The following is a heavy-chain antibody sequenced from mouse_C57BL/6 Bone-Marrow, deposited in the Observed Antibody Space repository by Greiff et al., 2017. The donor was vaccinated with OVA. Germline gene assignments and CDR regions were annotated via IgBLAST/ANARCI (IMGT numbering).Heavy chain of an antibody. CDR3: ARDAVYVPFAY. J-gene: IGHJ3*01. CDR1: GFTFSDFY. Sequence: EVKLVESGGGLVQSGRSLRLSCATSGFTFSDFYMEWVRQAPGKGLEWIAASRNKANDYTTEYSASVKGRFIVSRDTSQSILYLQMNALRAEDTAMYYCARDAVYVPFAYWGQGTLGTVSA. D-gene: IGHD2-3*01. V-gene: IGHV7-1*01. CDR2: SRNKANDYTT.